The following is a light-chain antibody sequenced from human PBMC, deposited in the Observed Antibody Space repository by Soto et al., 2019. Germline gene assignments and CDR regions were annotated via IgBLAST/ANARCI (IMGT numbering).Light chain of an antibody. J-gene: IGKJ2*01. V-gene: IGKV1-9*01. CDR1: QGISSY. Sequence: DIQLTQSPSFLSASVGDRVTITCRASQGISSYLAWYQQKPGKTPKLLIYAASTLQSGVPSRFSGRGSWTEFARTIISLQPEDFATYYCQQLNSYPYTFGQGTKLEIK. CDR2: AAS. CDR3: QQLNSYPYT.